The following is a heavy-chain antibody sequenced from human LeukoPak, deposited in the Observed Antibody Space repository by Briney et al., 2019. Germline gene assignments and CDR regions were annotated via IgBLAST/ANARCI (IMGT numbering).Heavy chain of an antibody. D-gene: IGHD6-19*01. J-gene: IGHJ4*02. CDR3: ASLKGSDGLGYFDY. CDR1: GFTFSSYA. Sequence: GGSLRLSCAASGFTFSSYAMHWVRQAPGKGLEYVSAINSNGGSTYYANSVKGRFTISRDNSKNTLYLQMGSLRAEDMAVYYCASLKGSDGLGYFDYWGQGTLVTVSS. CDR2: INSNGGST. V-gene: IGHV3-64*01.